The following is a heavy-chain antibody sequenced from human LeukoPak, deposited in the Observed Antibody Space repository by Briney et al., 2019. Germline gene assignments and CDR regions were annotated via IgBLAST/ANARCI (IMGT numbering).Heavy chain of an antibody. CDR1: GYTFTNHA. J-gene: IGHJ4*02. D-gene: IGHD6-13*01. V-gene: IGHV1-3*01. CDR3: ARDRGPPTQQLAGPNFDY. CDR2: INVGNANT. Sequence: GASVKVSCKASGYTFTNHAIHWVRQAPGQRLEWMGWINVGNANTKYSQMFQGRVTITRDTSTSTAYMELRSLRSDDTAVYYCARDRGPPTQQLAGPNFDYWGQGTLVTVSS.